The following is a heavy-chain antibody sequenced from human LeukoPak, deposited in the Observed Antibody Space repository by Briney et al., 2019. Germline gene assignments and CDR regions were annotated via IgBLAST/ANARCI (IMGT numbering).Heavy chain of an antibody. CDR3: AKDGSSWYEFNYDYYMDV. D-gene: IGHD6-13*01. CDR1: GFTFDDYA. J-gene: IGHJ6*03. Sequence: GRSLRLSCAASGFTFDDYAMRWVRQAPGKGLEWVSGISWNSGSIGYAASVKGRFTISRDNAKNSLYLQMNNLRTEDTALYHCAKDGSSWYEFNYDYYMDVWGKGTTVTVSS. CDR2: ISWNSGSI. V-gene: IGHV3-9*01.